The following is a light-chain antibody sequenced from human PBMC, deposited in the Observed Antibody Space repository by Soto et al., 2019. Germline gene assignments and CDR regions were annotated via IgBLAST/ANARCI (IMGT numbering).Light chain of an antibody. Sequence: DIQMTQSPSSLSASVGDTVTLTCRASQTISNSLHWYQQRPGKAPNLLVYSSSSLQSGAPPRFSGSGSGTAFTLTINSLQPEDFATYYCQQTDSIPITVGQGTRLEIK. CDR1: QTISNS. J-gene: IGKJ5*01. CDR3: QQTDSIPIT. CDR2: SSS. V-gene: IGKV1-39*01.